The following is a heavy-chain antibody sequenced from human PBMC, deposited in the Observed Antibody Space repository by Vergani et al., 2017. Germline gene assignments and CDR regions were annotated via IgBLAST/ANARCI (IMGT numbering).Heavy chain of an antibody. D-gene: IGHD3-10*01. CDR3: ARGRITMVRGVMRYFDL. V-gene: IGHV4-59*01. Sequence: QVQLQESGPGLVKPSETLSLTCTVSGSSISNDYWSWIRQPPGKGLEWIGHIYHSGGTNYNPSLKSRVTISVETSKNQFSLKLSSVTAADTAVYFCARGRITMVRGVMRYFDLWGRGTLVTVSS. CDR2: IYHSGGT. J-gene: IGHJ2*01. CDR1: GSSISNDY.